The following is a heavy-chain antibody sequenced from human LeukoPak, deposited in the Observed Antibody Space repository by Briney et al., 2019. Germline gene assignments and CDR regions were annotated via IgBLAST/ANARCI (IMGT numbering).Heavy chain of an antibody. Sequence: NAGGSLRLSCAASGFTLNNAWMNWVRQAPGKGLEWVALIKSKTDGGTTDYAAPVKGRFTISTDDSKNTLNLQMNSLGSEDTAVYYCARERRAWGEDFWGQGTLVTVSS. CDR3: ARERRAWGEDF. V-gene: IGHV3-15*01. D-gene: IGHD3-16*01. CDR2: IKSKTDGGTT. J-gene: IGHJ4*02. CDR1: GFTLNNAW.